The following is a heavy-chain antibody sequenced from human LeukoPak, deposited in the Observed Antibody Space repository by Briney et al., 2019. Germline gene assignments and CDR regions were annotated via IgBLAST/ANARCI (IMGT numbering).Heavy chain of an antibody. J-gene: IGHJ4*02. CDR2: ISRSSDAI. D-gene: IGHD4-17*01. Sequence: GGSLRLSCAASGFNFSAYSMNWVRQAPGKGLEWVSYISRSSDAIYDADSVKGRFTISRDNAKNLLFLQMTSLGAEDTALYYCARGDSDHYITLDYWGQGTLVTVSS. CDR3: ARGDSDHYITLDY. CDR1: GFNFSAYS. V-gene: IGHV3-48*01.